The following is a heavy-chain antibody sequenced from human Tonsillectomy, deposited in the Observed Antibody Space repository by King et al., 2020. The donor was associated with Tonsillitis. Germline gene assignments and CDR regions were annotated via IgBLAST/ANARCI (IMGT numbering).Heavy chain of an antibody. CDR2: IYTSGRI. CDR3: ARGGEILTGGSLFDP. CDR1: GGSISSGNYY. V-gene: IGHV4-61*02. D-gene: IGHD3-9*01. J-gene: IGHJ5*02. Sequence: VQLQESGPGLVKPSQTLSLTCTVSGGSISSGNYYWSWIRQPAGEGLEWIGRIYTSGRINYNPSLERRVTMSVDTSKSQFALKLSSVNAADTAVYYCARGGEILTGGSLFDPWGQGTLVTVSS.